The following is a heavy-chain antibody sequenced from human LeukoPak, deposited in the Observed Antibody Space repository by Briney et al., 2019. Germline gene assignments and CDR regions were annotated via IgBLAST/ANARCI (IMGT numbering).Heavy chain of an antibody. J-gene: IGHJ6*03. V-gene: IGHV3-23*01. Sequence: GGSLRLSCEVSEFTFGNYAMSWVRQAPGKGLEWISGISASGHYTYTADSLKGRFTISRDNSKNTLYLQMNSLRAKDTALYYCAKDGSWGDYYFYFYIDVWGKGTMVTVSS. CDR2: ISASGHYT. CDR3: AKDGSWGDYYFYFYIDV. CDR1: EFTFGNYA. D-gene: IGHD3-16*01.